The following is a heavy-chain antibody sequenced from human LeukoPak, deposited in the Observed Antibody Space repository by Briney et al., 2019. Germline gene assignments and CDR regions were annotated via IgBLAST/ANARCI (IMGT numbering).Heavy chain of an antibody. CDR3: ARTYYSNYVHYFDY. CDR1: GFTFSSYW. Sequence: GGSLRLSCAASGFTFSSYWMSWVRQAPGKGLEWVAFIRYDGSNKYYADSVKGRFTISRDNSKNTLYLQMNSLRAEDTAVYYCARTYYSNYVHYFDYWGQGTLVTVSS. D-gene: IGHD4-11*01. J-gene: IGHJ4*02. V-gene: IGHV3-30*02. CDR2: IRYDGSNK.